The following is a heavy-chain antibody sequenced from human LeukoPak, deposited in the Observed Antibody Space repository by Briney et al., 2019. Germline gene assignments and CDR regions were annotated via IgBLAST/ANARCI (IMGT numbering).Heavy chain of an antibody. CDR3: ARVPAAIGYYYYGMDV. CDR1: GFTVSSNY. D-gene: IGHD2-2*02. CDR2: IYSGGST. Sequence: GGSLRLSCAASGFTVSSNYMSWVRQAPGKGLEWVSVIYSGGSTYYADSVKGRFTISRDNSKNTLYLQMNSLRAEDTAVYYCARVPAAIGYYYYGMDVWGQGTTVTVSS. V-gene: IGHV3-66*01. J-gene: IGHJ6*02.